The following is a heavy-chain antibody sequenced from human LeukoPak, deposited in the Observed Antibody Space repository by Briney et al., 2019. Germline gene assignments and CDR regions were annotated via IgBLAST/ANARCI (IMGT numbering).Heavy chain of an antibody. D-gene: IGHD3-9*01. V-gene: IGHV4-4*09. Sequence: SETLSLTCTVSGGSISSYYWSWIRQPPGKGLEWIGYIYTSGSTNYNPSLKSRVTISVDTSKNQFSLKLSSVTAADTAVYYCARHASRDILTGYYDYWGQGTLVTVSS. CDR1: GGSISSYY. CDR3: ARHASRDILTGYYDY. J-gene: IGHJ4*02. CDR2: IYTSGST.